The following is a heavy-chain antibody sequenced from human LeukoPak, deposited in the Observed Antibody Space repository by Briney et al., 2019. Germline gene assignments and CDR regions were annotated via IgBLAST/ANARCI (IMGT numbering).Heavy chain of an antibody. CDR3: ARIENTYGRKFDY. Sequence: PSETLSLTCNVSGGSINSGSYYCGWIRQTPGKGLEWIGRIYYSGSAYFNPSLKSRVTMSVHTSKNQFSLKLSSVTAADTAVYFCARIENTYGRKFDYWGQGILVTVSS. CDR1: GGSINSGSYY. CDR2: IYYSGSA. V-gene: IGHV4-39*01. J-gene: IGHJ4*02. D-gene: IGHD5-18*01.